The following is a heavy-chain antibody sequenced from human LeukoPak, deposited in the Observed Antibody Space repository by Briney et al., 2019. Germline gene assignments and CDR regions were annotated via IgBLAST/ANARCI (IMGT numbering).Heavy chain of an antibody. CDR3: ARGTAEWFDY. Sequence: SETLSLTCTVSGRSISSYYWSWIRQPPGKGLEWIGYIYYSGSTNDNPSHKSRVTISVDTSKNQFSLKLSPVTAADTAVYYCARGTAEWFDYWGQGTLVTVSS. CDR1: GRSISSYY. CDR2: IYYSGST. V-gene: IGHV4-59*01. D-gene: IGHD3-3*01. J-gene: IGHJ4*02.